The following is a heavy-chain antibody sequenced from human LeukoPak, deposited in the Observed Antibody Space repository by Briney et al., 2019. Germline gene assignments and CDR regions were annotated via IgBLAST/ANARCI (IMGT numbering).Heavy chain of an antibody. J-gene: IGHJ4*02. CDR1: GFTFSNYA. CDR2: FSRSGGKT. Sequence: GRSLRLSCSASGFTFSNYAMSWVRQAPGKGLEWVSVFSRSGGKTYYADSVKGRFTISRDNAKNSLYLQMNSLRAEDTAVYYCARVRADYDFWSGYYSGVMYFDYWGQGTLVTVSS. V-gene: IGHV3-21*01. CDR3: ARVRADYDFWSGYYSGVMYFDY. D-gene: IGHD3-3*01.